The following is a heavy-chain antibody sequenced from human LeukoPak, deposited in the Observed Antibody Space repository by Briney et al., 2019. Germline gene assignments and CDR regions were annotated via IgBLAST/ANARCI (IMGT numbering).Heavy chain of an antibody. CDR2: IYYSGST. J-gene: IGHJ4*02. D-gene: IGHD3-10*01. CDR3: ARTWYYGSGSLAFFDY. V-gene: IGHV4-59*01. Sequence: SETLSLTCTVSGGSISSYYWSWIRQPPGKGLEWIGYIYYSGSTNYNPSLKSRVTISVDTSKNQFSLKLSSVTAADTAVYYCARTWYYGSGSLAFFDYWGQGTLVTVSS. CDR1: GGSISSYY.